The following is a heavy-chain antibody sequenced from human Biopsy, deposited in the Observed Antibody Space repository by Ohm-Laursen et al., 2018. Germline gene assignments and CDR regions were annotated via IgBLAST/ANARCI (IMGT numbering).Heavy chain of an antibody. Sequence: GTLSLTCTVSGDSVSSGSFYWTWIRQPPGQGLEYIGYIYDRGSTANYNPSLESRVTMSVDMPKNQFSLKLSSVTAADTAIYYCARGVRSSGWPYFDSWGQGTLVSVS. CDR3: ARGVRSSGWPYFDS. J-gene: IGHJ4*02. CDR2: IYDRGSTA. CDR1: GDSVSSGSFY. D-gene: IGHD6-19*01. V-gene: IGHV4-61*01.